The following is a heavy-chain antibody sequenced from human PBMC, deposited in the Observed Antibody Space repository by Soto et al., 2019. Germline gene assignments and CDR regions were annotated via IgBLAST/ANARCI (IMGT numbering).Heavy chain of an antibody. CDR3: AKRYSGYDDAFDI. D-gene: IGHD5-12*01. V-gene: IGHV4-59*08. CDR2: IYYSGST. Sequence: SETLALTCTVYGGSISSYYWSWIRQPPGKGLEWIGYIYYSGSTNYNPSLKSRVTISVDTSKNQFSLKLSSVTAADTAVYYCAKRYSGYDDAFDIWGQGTMVTVSS. J-gene: IGHJ3*02. CDR1: GGSISSYY.